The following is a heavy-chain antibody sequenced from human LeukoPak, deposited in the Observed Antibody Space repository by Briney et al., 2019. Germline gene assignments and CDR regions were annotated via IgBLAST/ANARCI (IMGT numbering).Heavy chain of an antibody. V-gene: IGHV3-7*01. D-gene: IGHD2-2*01. CDR1: GFTFKKYW. J-gene: IGHJ5*02. Sequence: GGSLRLSCAASGFTFKKYWMNWVRQVPGKGLECLANIKEDGSETYYADSVKGRFTISRDNPKNLLFLQINSLRVEDTAVYYCARDLGVVPAANNWFDPWGQGTLVTVSS. CDR3: ARDLGVVPAANNWFDP. CDR2: IKEDGSET.